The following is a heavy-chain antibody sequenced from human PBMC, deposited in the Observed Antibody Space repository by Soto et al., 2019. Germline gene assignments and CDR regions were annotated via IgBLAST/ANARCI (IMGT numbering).Heavy chain of an antibody. CDR2: SDPEEGET. CDR1: AYTLTEFP. V-gene: IGHV1-24*01. J-gene: IGHJ4*02. CDR3: AIGGRAAEFDY. Sequence: QVQVVQSGAAVRKPGASVKLSCKVLAYTLTEFPIHWGRQAPGKGLEWMGVSDPEEGETIFAQKFQGRVTMTEDTSTDTVYMELSSLRTEDTALYYCAIGGRAAEFDYWGQGTLVTVSS. D-gene: IGHD2-15*01.